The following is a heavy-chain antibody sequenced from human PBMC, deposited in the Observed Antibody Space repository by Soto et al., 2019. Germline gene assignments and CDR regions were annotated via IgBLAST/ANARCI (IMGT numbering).Heavy chain of an antibody. D-gene: IGHD5-12*01. CDR1: GFTVGDYA. V-gene: IGHV3-49*04. J-gene: IGHJ6*01. CDR3: TRVFQQGGAAIFVDIVAKSPTYYCYGMAV. CDR2: IRSKAYGGTT. Sequence: SLRLSCTASGFTVGDYAMSWVRQAPGKVREWVGFIRSKAYGGTTEYAASVKGRFTISGDDSKSIAYLQVNRLKSEDTAVYSCTRVFQQGGAAIFVDIVAKSPTYYCYGMAVWGPGTTVTVPS.